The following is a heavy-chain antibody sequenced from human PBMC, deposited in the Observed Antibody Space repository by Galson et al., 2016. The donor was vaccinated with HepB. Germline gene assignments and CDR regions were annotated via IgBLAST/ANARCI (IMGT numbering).Heavy chain of an antibody. CDR1: GFSFSRRA. CDR2: VNSDEKIT. D-gene: IGHD3-10*01. Sequence: SLRLSCAASGFSFSRRAMNWVRQAPGRGLVWVSRVNSDEKITNYADSVKGRFTISRDNAINTLYLQMNSLRAEDTAVYYCARDKGSGTYYNPGLDYYGMDVWGQGTTVTVSS. CDR3: ARDKGSGTYYNPGLDYYGMDV. J-gene: IGHJ6*02. V-gene: IGHV3-74*01.